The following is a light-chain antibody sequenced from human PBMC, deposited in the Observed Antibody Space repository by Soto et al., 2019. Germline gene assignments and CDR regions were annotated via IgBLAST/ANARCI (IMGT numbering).Light chain of an antibody. CDR2: DAS. CDR1: QSVTTN. J-gene: IGKJ1*01. V-gene: IGKV3-11*01. Sequence: VGVSKSPATLSLSPGERATLSCRASQSVTTNLAWYQQKPGQAPRLLIYDASNRATGIPARFSGSGSGTDFTLTISSLQPEDFATYYCLQHNSYPWTFGQGSKVDIK. CDR3: LQHNSYPWT.